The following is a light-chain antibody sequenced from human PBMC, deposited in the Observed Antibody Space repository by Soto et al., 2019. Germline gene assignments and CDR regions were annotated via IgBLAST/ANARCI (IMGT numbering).Light chain of an antibody. V-gene: IGLV2-14*01. Sequence: QSVLTQPASVSGSPGQSITISCTGTSGDIGSYNRVSWYQQHPGKAPKLIIYEVTDRPSGVSNRFSGSKSGNTASLTISGLQAEDEAEYYCSSYAGSNNSVVFGGGTKVTVL. CDR1: SGDIGSYNR. J-gene: IGLJ2*01. CDR3: SSYAGSNNSVV. CDR2: EVT.